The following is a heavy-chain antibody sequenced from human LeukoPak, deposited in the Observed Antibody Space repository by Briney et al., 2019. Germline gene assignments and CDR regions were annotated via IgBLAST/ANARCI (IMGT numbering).Heavy chain of an antibody. CDR2: INPNSGGT. Sequence: GASVKVSCKASGYTFTGYYMHWVRQAPGQGLEWMGWINPNSGGTNYAQKFQGRVIMTRDTSISTAYMELSRLRSDDTAVYYCARARAANKYCGGDCYGFQHWGQGTLVTVSS. J-gene: IGHJ1*01. CDR3: ARARAANKYCGGDCYGFQH. V-gene: IGHV1-2*02. D-gene: IGHD2-21*01. CDR1: GYTFTGYY.